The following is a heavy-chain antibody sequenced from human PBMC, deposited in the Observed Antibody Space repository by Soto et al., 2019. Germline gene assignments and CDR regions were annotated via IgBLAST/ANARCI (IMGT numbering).Heavy chain of an antibody. CDR2: IYYSGST. J-gene: IGHJ6*03. Sequence: QVQLQESGPGLVKPSQTLSLTCSVSGGSISSGGYYWSWIRQLPGKGLEWIGYIYYSGSTYYNPSLKSRVTISVDMSRNQFSLKLSSVTAADTALYYCAAMTTSAEFYYYMDVWGKGTTVTVSS. CDR3: AAMTTSAEFYYYMDV. D-gene: IGHD4-4*01. CDR1: GGSISSGGYY. V-gene: IGHV4-31*03.